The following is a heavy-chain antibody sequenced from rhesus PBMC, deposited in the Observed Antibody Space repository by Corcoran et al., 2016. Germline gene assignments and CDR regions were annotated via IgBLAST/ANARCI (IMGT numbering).Heavy chain of an antibody. J-gene: IGHJ4*01. V-gene: IGHV4-80*01. CDR2: INGNSGST. CDR3: ARDDTGGTVGGDY. CDR1: GGSFSSYW. D-gene: IGHD5-24*01. Sequence: QVQLQESGPGLVKPSETLSLTCAVSGGSFSSYWWSWIRQPPGKGLEWIGEINGNSGSTNHTPSLKSRGTISKAASKNQFSLKLSSVTAADTSVYYCARDDTGGTVGGDYWGQGVLVTVSS.